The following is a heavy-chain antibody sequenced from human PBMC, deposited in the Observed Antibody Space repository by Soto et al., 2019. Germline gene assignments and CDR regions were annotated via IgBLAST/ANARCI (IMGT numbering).Heavy chain of an antibody. CDR3: ARGVVADDDWYDP. CDR1: GFTFSSYA. D-gene: IGHD2-15*01. Sequence: PGGSLRLSCAASGFTFSSYAMHWVRQAPGKGLEWVAVISYDGSNKYYADSVKGRFTISRDNSKNTLYLQMNSLRAEDTAVYYCARGVVADDDWYDPWGQGTLVTVSS. CDR2: ISYDGSNK. J-gene: IGHJ5*02. V-gene: IGHV3-30-3*01.